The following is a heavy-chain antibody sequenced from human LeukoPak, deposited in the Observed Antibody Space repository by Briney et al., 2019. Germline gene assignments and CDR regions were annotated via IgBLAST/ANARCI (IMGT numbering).Heavy chain of an antibody. J-gene: IGHJ4*02. Sequence: GGSLRLSCAASGFTFSSYGMHWVRQAPGKGLEWVAVISYDGSNKYYADSVKGRFTISRDKSKNTLFMQMNSLRAEDTTVYYCAKDTDISWNPYFDYWGQGTLVTVSS. CDR1: GFTFSSYG. V-gene: IGHV3-30*18. CDR3: AKDTDISWNPYFDY. CDR2: ISYDGSNK. D-gene: IGHD1-1*01.